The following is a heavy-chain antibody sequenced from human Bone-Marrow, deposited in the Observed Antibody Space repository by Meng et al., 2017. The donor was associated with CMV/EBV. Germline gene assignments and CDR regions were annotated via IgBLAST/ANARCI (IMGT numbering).Heavy chain of an antibody. V-gene: IGHV3-74*01. CDR1: GFTFSSYW. D-gene: IGHD2-15*01. J-gene: IGHJ6*02. Sequence: GESLKISCAASGFTFSSYWMHWVRQAPGKGLVWVSRINSDGSSTSYADSVKGRFTISRDNAKNTLYLQMNSLRAEDTAVYYCARDSRLGVAYYYNGMDVWGQGNTVPVAS. CDR3: ARDSRLGVAYYYNGMDV. CDR2: INSDGSST.